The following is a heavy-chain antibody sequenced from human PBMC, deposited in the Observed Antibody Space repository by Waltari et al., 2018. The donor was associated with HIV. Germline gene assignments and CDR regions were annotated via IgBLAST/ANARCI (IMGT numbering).Heavy chain of an antibody. CDR3: ARGNSEYFPTAFD. CDR2: SDSGGCT. Sequence: EVQLVESGGGVTPPGETRRISCAASGFSVSNNYMGWVRQAPGKGLEGVSISDSGGCTNYADSVKCRCTMSRDGSKNSVYLQMNSLRADDTAVYLCARGNSEYFPTAFD. J-gene: IGHJ3*01. D-gene: IGHD6-6*01. V-gene: IGHV3-53*01. CDR1: GFSVSNNY.